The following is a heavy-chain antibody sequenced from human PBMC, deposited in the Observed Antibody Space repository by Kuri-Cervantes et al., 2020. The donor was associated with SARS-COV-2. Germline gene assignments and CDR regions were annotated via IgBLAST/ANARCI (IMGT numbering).Heavy chain of an antibody. CDR2: ISGSGGST. V-gene: IGHV3-23*01. J-gene: IGHJ4*02. D-gene: IGHD3-3*01. Sequence: GESLKISCASSAFTFSSYAMSWVRQAPGKGLEWVSAISGSGGSTYYADSVKGRFTISRDNSKNTLYLQMNSLRAEDTAVYYCAKDLTIFGVAYYFDYWGQGTLVTVSS. CDR1: AFTFSSYA. CDR3: AKDLTIFGVAYYFDY.